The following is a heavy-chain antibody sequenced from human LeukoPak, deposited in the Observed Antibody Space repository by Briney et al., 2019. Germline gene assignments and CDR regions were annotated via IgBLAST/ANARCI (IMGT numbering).Heavy chain of an antibody. CDR2: FIPFFDAT. D-gene: IGHD3-16*01. CDR3: ALGSAENWFDP. Sequence: GASVKVSCKASGGTLSSYAVSWVRQAPGQGLEWMGGFIPFFDATVYAPKFQGRVTITTDDSTSTAYMELRSLRSEDTAVYHCALGSAENWFDPWGRGTLVIVSS. J-gene: IGHJ5*02. V-gene: IGHV1-69*05. CDR1: GGTLSSYA.